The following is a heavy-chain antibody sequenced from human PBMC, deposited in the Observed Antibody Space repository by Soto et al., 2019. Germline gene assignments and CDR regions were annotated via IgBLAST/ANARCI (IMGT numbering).Heavy chain of an antibody. CDR2: INAGNGNT. J-gene: IGHJ4*02. V-gene: IGHV1-3*01. D-gene: IGHD4-17*01. CDR3: ARDRNGDYEYYFDY. CDR1: GYTFTSYA. Sequence: ASVKVSCKASGYTFTSYAMHWVRQAPGQRLEWMGWINAGNGNTKYSQKFQGRVTITRDTSASTAYMELSSLRSEDTAVYYCARDRNGDYEYYFDYWGQGTLVTVSS.